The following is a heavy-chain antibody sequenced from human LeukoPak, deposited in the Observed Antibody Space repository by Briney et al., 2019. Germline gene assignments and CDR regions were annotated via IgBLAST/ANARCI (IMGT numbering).Heavy chain of an antibody. CDR1: GGTFSSYA. V-gene: IGHV1-69*13. Sequence: SVKVSCKASGGTFSSYAISWVRQAPGQGLEWMGGIIPIFGTANYAQKFQGRVTITADESTSTAYMELSSLRSEDTAVYYCARLNGDYGDYFDYWGQGTLVTVSS. J-gene: IGHJ4*02. CDR3: ARLNGDYGDYFDY. CDR2: IIPIFGTA. D-gene: IGHD4-17*01.